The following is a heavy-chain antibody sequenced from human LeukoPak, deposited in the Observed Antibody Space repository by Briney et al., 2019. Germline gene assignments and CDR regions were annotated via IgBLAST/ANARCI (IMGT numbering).Heavy chain of an antibody. CDR3: ARQDSDYDCLDS. Sequence: GESLRISCKGSGYSFTSYWISWVRQMPGKGLEWMGRIDPSDSYTNYSPSFQGYVTISADKSISTAYLQWSSLKASDTAMYYCARQDSDYDCLDSWGQGTLVTVSS. CDR2: IDPSDSYT. V-gene: IGHV5-10-1*01. D-gene: IGHD5-12*01. J-gene: IGHJ4*02. CDR1: GYSFTSYW.